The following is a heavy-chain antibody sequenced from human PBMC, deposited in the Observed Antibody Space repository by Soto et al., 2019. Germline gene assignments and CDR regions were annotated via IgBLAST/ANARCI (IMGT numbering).Heavy chain of an antibody. CDR3: ARPAGILGANSSRTSCSAHDWSDP. D-gene: IGHD2-2*01. CDR1: GGSSSSSSYY. CDR2: IYYSGST. Sequence: TAETQSGTGTVSGGSSSSSSYYWGWIRQPPGKGLEWVGSIYYSGSTYYNPSLKSRVTISVDTSKNQFSLKLSSVTAADTAVYYCARPAGILGANSSRTSCSAHDWSDPWGQGTLVTVSS. J-gene: IGHJ5*02. V-gene: IGHV4-39*01.